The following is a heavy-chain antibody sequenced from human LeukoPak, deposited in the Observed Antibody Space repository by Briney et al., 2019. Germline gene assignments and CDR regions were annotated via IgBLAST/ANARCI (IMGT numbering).Heavy chain of an antibody. Sequence: PGRSLRLSCAASGFTFSSYAMHWVRQAPGKGLEWVAVISYDGSNKYYADSVKGRFAISRDNSGNTLYLQMNSLRAEDTAVYYCARSPLWFGVYFDYWGQGTLVTVSS. CDR3: ARSPLWFGVYFDY. CDR2: ISYDGSNK. V-gene: IGHV3-30*09. CDR1: GFTFSSYA. D-gene: IGHD3-10*01. J-gene: IGHJ4*02.